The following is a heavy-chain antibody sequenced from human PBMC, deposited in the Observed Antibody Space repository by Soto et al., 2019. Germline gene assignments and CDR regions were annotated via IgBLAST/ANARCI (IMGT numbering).Heavy chain of an antibody. J-gene: IGHJ6*02. CDR2: ISYDGSNK. V-gene: IGHV3-30*18. Sequence: GGSLRLSCAASGFTFSSYGMHWVRQAPGKGLEWVAVISYDGSNKYYADSVKGRFTISRDNSKNTLYLQMNSLRAEDTAVYYCAKETLGYSAYYYGMDVWGQGTTVTVSS. CDR1: GFTFSSYG. D-gene: IGHD2-15*01. CDR3: AKETLGYSAYYYGMDV.